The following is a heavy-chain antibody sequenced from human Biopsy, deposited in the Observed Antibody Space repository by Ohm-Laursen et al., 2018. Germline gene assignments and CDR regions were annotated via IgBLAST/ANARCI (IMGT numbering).Heavy chain of an antibody. CDR2: LNPVSGNS. D-gene: IGHD4-17*01. CDR1: GYTFTSYD. V-gene: IGHV1-8*01. Sequence: ASVKVSCKASGYTFTSYDITWVRQASGQGLEWIGWLNPVSGNSNFGQKFRGRVTVTRDTSISTAYMELSGLISDDTATYYCGRAVRNQLRTDPWGQGTLVTVTS. CDR3: GRAVRNQLRTDP. J-gene: IGHJ5*02.